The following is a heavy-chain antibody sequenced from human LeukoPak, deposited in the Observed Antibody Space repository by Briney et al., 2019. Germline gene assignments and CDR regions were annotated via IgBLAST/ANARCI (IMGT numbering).Heavy chain of an antibody. CDR3: ARDRTTVTTKAWFDP. J-gene: IGHJ5*02. CDR1: GYTFTSYG. D-gene: IGHD4-17*01. V-gene: IGHV1-18*01. CDR2: ISAYNGNT. Sequence: ASVKVSCKASGYTFTSYGISWVRQAPGQGLEWMGWISAYNGNTNYAQKLQGRVTMTTDTSTSTAYMELRSLRSDDTAVYYCARDRTTVTTKAWFDPWGQGTLVTVSS.